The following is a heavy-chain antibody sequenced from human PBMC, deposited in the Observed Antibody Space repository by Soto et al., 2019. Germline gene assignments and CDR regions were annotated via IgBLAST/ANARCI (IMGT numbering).Heavy chain of an antibody. CDR1: GFTFSSFW. CDR3: ARDLGSSGYYDS. V-gene: IGHV3-7*01. D-gene: IGHD6-19*01. J-gene: IGHJ4*02. Sequence: EVQLVESGGGLVQPGGSLRLSCAASGFTFSSFWMSWVRQAPGKGLEWVGNIRQDGSDKYYVDSVKGRFTISRDNAKNSLYLQMNSLRAEDPAVYHCARDLGSSGYYDSWGQGNLVTVSS. CDR2: IRQDGSDK.